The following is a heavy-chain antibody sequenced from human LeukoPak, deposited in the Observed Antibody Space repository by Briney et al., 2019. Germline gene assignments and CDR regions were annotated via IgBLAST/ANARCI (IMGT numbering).Heavy chain of an antibody. D-gene: IGHD6-13*01. CDR3: AREAAADLYYYGMDV. Sequence: GGSLRLSCVASGFTFSSYAMHWVRQAPGKGLEWVAVISYDGSNKYYADSVKGRFTISRDNSKNTLYLQMNSLRAEDTAVYYCAREAAADLYYYGMDVWGQGTTVTVSS. J-gene: IGHJ6*02. CDR2: ISYDGSNK. V-gene: IGHV3-30*04. CDR1: GFTFSSYA.